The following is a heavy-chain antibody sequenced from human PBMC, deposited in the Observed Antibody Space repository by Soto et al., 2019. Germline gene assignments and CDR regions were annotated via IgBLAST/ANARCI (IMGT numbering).Heavy chain of an antibody. CDR2: ISSSGTYV. D-gene: IGHD5-12*01. J-gene: IGHJ3*02. V-gene: IGHV3-21*01. CDR1: GFTFSSYS. Sequence: GGSLRLSCVASGFTFSSYSMTWVRQAPGKGLEWVSSISSSGTYVYSSDSLKGRFTISRDNAKNSLYLQMNSLRAEDTAVYYCARDLVATTPQGDAFDMWGQGTMVTVSS. CDR3: ARDLVATTPQGDAFDM.